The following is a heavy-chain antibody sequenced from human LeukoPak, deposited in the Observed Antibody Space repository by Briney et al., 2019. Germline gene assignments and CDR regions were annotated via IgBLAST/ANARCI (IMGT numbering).Heavy chain of an antibody. CDR1: GFTFSSYA. J-gene: IGHJ4*02. CDR3: ARDGGIAVAAPYYFDY. Sequence: GGSLRLSCAASGFTFSSYAMSWVRQAPGKGLEWVSSISGSGDSTYYADSVKGRFTISRDNAKNSLYLQMNSLRAEDTAVYYCARDGGIAVAAPYYFDYWGQGTLVTVSS. V-gene: IGHV3-23*01. D-gene: IGHD6-19*01. CDR2: ISGSGDST.